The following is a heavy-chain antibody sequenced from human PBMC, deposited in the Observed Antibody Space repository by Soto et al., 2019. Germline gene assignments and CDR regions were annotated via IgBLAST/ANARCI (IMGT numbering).Heavy chain of an antibody. Sequence: QVQLVQSGTEVKKPGASVNVSCKAYGYTFTTHYMHWVRQAPGQGLEWMGIINPSGGRTTYALKFQGRVTMTSDTSTNTVYVELTSLRSEDTAIYFCARAGENYGSGTFSPPLRYYFNSWGQGTLVTVSS. J-gene: IGHJ4*02. V-gene: IGHV1-46*01. CDR1: GYTFTTHY. CDR2: INPSGGRT. D-gene: IGHD3-10*01. CDR3: ARAGENYGSGTFSPPLRYYFNS.